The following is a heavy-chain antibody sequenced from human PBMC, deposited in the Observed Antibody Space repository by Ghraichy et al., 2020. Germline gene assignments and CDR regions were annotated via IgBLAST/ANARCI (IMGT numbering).Heavy chain of an antibody. V-gene: IGHV4-34*01. Sequence: SQTLSLTCAVYGGSFSGYYWSWIRQPPGKGLEWIGEINHSGSTNYNPSLKSRVTISVDTSKNQFSLKLSSVTAANTAVYYCARGQGVYSSSYYFDYWGQGTLVTVSS. CDR1: GGSFSGYY. D-gene: IGHD6-6*01. CDR3: ARGQGVYSSSYYFDY. CDR2: INHSGST. J-gene: IGHJ4*02.